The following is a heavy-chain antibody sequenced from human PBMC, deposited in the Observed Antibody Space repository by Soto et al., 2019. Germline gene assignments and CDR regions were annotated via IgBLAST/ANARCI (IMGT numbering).Heavy chain of an antibody. CDR1: GFTFASYN. CDR2: ISHHSDYI. V-gene: IGHV3-21*01. Sequence: PGGSLRLSCASSGFTFASYNMLWVRQAPGQGLECVASISHHSDYIYHADSVKGRFTVSRDNAKNSLFLEMTILRDEDTAVYYCARGGSAERQTDGDSYHYYPMDVWGQGTTVTVSS. D-gene: IGHD3-22*01. J-gene: IGHJ6*02. CDR3: ARGGSAERQTDGDSYHYYPMDV.